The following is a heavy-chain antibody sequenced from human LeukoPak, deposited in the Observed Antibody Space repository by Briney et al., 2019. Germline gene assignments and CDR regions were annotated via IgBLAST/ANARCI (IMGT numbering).Heavy chain of an antibody. Sequence: ASETLSLTCTVSGGSISSGGYYWSWIRQHPGKGLEWIGYIYYSGSTYHNPSLKSRVTISVDTSKNQFSLKLSSVTAADTAVYYCARITTVVYWGQGTLVTVSS. D-gene: IGHD4-17*01. J-gene: IGHJ4*02. CDR3: ARITTVVY. CDR1: GGSISSGGYY. V-gene: IGHV4-31*03. CDR2: IYYSGST.